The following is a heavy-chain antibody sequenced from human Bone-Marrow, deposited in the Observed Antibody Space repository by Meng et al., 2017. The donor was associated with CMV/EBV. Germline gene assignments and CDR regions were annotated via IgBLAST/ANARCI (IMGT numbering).Heavy chain of an antibody. Sequence: SETLSLTCTVSGGSISSSNYYWGWIRQPPGKGLEWIGSIYYRGSTYYNPSLKSRVTISVDTSKNQFSLKLSSVTAADTAVYYCARVGNDFWSGRWFDPWGQGTLVTVSS. CDR1: GGSISSSNYY. D-gene: IGHD3-3*01. J-gene: IGHJ5*02. V-gene: IGHV4-39*07. CDR3: ARVGNDFWSGRWFDP. CDR2: IYYRGST.